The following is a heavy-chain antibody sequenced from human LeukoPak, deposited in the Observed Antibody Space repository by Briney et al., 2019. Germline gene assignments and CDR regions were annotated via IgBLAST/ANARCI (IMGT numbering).Heavy chain of an antibody. J-gene: IGHJ6*02. CDR3: ARDAELYGMDV. D-gene: IGHD2/OR15-2a*01. CDR2: IYYSGST. CDR1: GGSISSGDYY. V-gene: IGHV4-61*08. Sequence: SETLSLTCTVSGGSISSGDYYWSWIRQPPGKGLEWIGYIYYSGSTNYNPSLKSRVTISVDTSKNQFSLKLSSVTAADTAVYYCARDAELYGMDVWGQGTTVTVSS.